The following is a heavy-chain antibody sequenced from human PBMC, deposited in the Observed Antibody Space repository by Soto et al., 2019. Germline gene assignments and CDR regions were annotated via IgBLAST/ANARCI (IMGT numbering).Heavy chain of an antibody. CDR1: GFSFSADGVG. CDR2: IYWDDDT. Sequence: QITLKESGPTLVKPTQTLTLTCIFSGFSFSADGVGVGWIRQPPGKALEWLALIYWDDDTRYRPSLKSRLTLTKDSSKNQVVLTMTNMAPLGTATYYCAHAFGGTSWPNDAFDVWGQGTVVTVSS. D-gene: IGHD3-16*01. V-gene: IGHV2-5*02. J-gene: IGHJ3*01. CDR3: AHAFGGTSWPNDAFDV.